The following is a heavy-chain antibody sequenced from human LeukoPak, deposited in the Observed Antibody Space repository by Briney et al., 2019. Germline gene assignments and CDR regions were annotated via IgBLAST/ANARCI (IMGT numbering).Heavy chain of an antibody. CDR2: INADNGNT. Sequence: GASVKVSCKASGYTFTSYAMHWVRQAPGQRLEWMGWINADNGNTKYSQKFQGRVTITRDTSASTAYMELSSLRSGDTAVYYCAREGITMVRGVSPVGWFDPWGQGTLVTVSS. D-gene: IGHD3-10*01. J-gene: IGHJ5*02. CDR1: GYTFTSYA. CDR3: AREGITMVRGVSPVGWFDP. V-gene: IGHV1-3*01.